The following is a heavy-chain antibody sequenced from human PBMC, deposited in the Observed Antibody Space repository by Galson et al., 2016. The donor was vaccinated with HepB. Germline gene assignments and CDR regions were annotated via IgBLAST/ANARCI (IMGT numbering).Heavy chain of an antibody. J-gene: IGHJ6*02. CDR2: IYYSGST. V-gene: IGHV4-61*01. CDR3: ARGEGA. CDR1: GGSLSSGSYS. Sequence: SETLSLTCTVSGGSLSSGSYSWNWIRQPPGKGLEWIAHIYYSGSTSYNPSLKSRVTISVDTSKNQFSLRLSSVTAADTAGYYCARGEGAWGQGTTVTVSS.